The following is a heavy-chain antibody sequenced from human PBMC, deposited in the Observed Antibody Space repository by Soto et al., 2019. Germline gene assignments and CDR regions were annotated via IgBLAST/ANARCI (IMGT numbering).Heavy chain of an antibody. CDR3: ARDKVRGVIIGFDY. J-gene: IGHJ4*02. V-gene: IGHV3-21*01. CDR2: ISSSSSYI. Sequence: GGSLRLSCAASGFTFSSYSMNWFRQAPGKGLEWVSSISSSSSYIYYADSVKGRFTISRDNAKNSLYLQMNSLRAEDTAVYYCARDKVRGVIIGFDYWGQGTLVTVSS. CDR1: GFTFSSYS. D-gene: IGHD3-10*01.